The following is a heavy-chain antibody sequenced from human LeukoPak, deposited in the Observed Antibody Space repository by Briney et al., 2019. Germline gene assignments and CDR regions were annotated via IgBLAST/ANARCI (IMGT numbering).Heavy chain of an antibody. CDR2: ISGDGGST. Sequence: GGSLRLSCAASGFNFDDYAMHWVRQAPGKGLEWVSLISGDGGSTYYADSVKGRFTISRDNSKNSLYLRMNSLRTEDTALYYCAKDRYCTSSNCYSPFDYWGQGTLVTASS. CDR3: AKDRYCTSSNCYSPFDY. V-gene: IGHV3-43*02. J-gene: IGHJ4*02. D-gene: IGHD2-2*01. CDR1: GFNFDDYA.